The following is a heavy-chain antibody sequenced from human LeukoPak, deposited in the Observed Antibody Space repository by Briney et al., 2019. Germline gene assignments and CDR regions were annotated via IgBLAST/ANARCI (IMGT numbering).Heavy chain of an antibody. CDR1: GFTFDDYG. Sequence: GGSLRLSCAASGFTFDDYGMSWVRQAPGKGLEWVSAINWNGGSTGYADSVQGRFTIPRDPAKNSLYLQMHSLRAEDTALYYCARRALFPGHHFDYWGQGTLVTVSS. V-gene: IGHV3-20*04. D-gene: IGHD2-21*01. J-gene: IGHJ4*02. CDR2: INWNGGST. CDR3: ARRALFPGHHFDY.